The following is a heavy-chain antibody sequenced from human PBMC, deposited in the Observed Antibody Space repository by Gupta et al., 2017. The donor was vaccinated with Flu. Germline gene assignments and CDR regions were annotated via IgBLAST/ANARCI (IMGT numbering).Heavy chain of an antibody. V-gene: IGHV4-34*01. Sequence: QLQLQQWGAGLLKPSETLSLTCAVYGGSFSGYYCSWIRQPPGKGLEWIGEINHSGSTNYNPSLKSRVTISVDTSKNQFSLKLSSVTAADTAVYYCARTKAYYSNPSPYYYYYGMEVWGQGTTVTVSS. J-gene: IGHJ6*02. CDR3: ARTKAYYSNPSPYYYYYGMEV. CDR2: INHSGST. CDR1: GGSFSGYY. D-gene: IGHD4-4*01.